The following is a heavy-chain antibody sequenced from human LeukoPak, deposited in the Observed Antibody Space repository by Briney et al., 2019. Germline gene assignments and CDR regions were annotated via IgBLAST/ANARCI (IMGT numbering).Heavy chain of an antibody. CDR1: GGSISSSSYY. V-gene: IGHV4-39*07. CDR3: ASSYCGGDCSTNWFDP. D-gene: IGHD2-21*02. J-gene: IGHJ5*02. Sequence: SETLSLTCTVSGGSISSSSYYWGWIRQPPGKGLEWIGSIYYSGSTYYNPSLKSRVTMSVDTSKNQFSLKLSSVTAADTAVYYCASSYCGGDCSTNWFDPWGQGTLVTVSS. CDR2: IYYSGST.